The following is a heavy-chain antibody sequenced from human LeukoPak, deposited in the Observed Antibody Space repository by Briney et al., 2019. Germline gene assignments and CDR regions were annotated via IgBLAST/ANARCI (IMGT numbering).Heavy chain of an antibody. D-gene: IGHD3-22*01. CDR1: GGSINSGDYY. CDR2: MYYSGST. Sequence: PSETLSLTCTVSGGSINSGDYYWGWIRQPPGKGLEWIGYMYYSGSTYYNPSLKSRVVISVDTSKNQFSLKLSSVTAADTAVYYCARPYYYDSRIDPWGQGTLVTVSS. CDR3: ARPYYYDSRIDP. J-gene: IGHJ5*02. V-gene: IGHV4-30-4*01.